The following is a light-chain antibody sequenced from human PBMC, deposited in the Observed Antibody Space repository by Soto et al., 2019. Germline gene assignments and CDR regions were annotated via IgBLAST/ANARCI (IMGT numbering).Light chain of an antibody. CDR3: CSYAGAYTFV. J-gene: IGLJ1*01. CDR1: SSDVGVYKY. V-gene: IGLV2-11*01. Sequence: QSALIQPRSVSGSPGQSVIISCTGTSSDVGVYKYVSWYRQHPGKAPKLMIYDVITRPSGVPDRFSGSKSGNTASLTISGLQAEDEADYYCCSYAGAYTFVFGSGTKLTVL. CDR2: DVI.